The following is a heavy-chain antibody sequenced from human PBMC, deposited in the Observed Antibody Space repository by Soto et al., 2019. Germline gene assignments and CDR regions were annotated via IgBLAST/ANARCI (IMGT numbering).Heavy chain of an antibody. Sequence: ASVKVSCQASGYTFINYYMHWVRQAPGQGLEWMGIINPNGGSTTYAQKFQGRVTLTRDTSTNTVNMELSSLRSEDTAVYYCAREKWLVGRNDLFDIWGKGTMVTVSS. CDR1: GYTFINYY. D-gene: IGHD6-19*01. CDR3: AREKWLVGRNDLFDI. J-gene: IGHJ3*02. V-gene: IGHV1-46*01. CDR2: INPNGGST.